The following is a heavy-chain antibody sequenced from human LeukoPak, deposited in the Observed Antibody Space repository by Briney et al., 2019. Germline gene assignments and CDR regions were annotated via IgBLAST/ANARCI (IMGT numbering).Heavy chain of an antibody. CDR2: ISTSGSTV. V-gene: IGHV3-48*03. J-gene: IGHJ4*02. CDR1: GFTFSSYE. D-gene: IGHD3-3*01. CDR3: ARVPERDYDSWSGYYVWDY. Sequence: GGSLRLSCAASGFTFSSYEMNWVPQAPGKGLEGGTYISTSGSTVNYADSVKGRFTISRDNAKNSLYLQMNSLRVDDTAVYYCARVPERDYDSWSGYYVWDYWGQGTLVTVSP.